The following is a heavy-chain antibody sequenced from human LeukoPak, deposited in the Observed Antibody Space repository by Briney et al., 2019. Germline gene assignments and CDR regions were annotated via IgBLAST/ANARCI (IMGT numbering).Heavy chain of an antibody. D-gene: IGHD4-23*01. CDR2: VSSSGTT. CDR3: ASLAETVVTPDDAFDI. J-gene: IGHJ3*02. CDR1: GASISNYF. Sequence: PSETLSLTCTVSGASISNYFWPWIRHPAGKGLEWLGRVSSSGTTNYNPSLKSRVTISVDTSKNQFSLKLSSVTAADTAVYYCASLAETVVTPDDAFDIWGQGTMVTVSS. V-gene: IGHV4-4*07.